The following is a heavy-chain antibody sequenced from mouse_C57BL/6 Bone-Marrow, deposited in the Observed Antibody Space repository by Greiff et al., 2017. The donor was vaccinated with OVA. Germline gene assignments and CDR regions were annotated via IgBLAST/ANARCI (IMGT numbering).Heavy chain of an antibody. CDR2: IDPNSGGT. CDR3: ARGDAYYRTRYAMDY. D-gene: IGHD2-14*01. Sequence: VQLQQPGAELVKPGASVKLSCKASGYTFTSYWMHWVKQRPGRGLEWIGRIDPNSGGTKYNEKFKSQATLTVDKPSSTAYMQLSSLTSEDSAVYYCARGDAYYRTRYAMDYWGQGTSVTVSS. V-gene: IGHV1-72*01. J-gene: IGHJ4*01. CDR1: GYTFTSYW.